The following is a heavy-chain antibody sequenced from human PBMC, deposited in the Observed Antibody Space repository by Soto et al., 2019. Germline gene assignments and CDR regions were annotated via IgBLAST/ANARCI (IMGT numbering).Heavy chain of an antibody. CDR2: INTYNGNT. Sequence: QVQLVQSGAEVKNPGASVKVSCKASGYTFTRYGIGWARQAPGQGLEWLGWINTYNGNTNYAQNVQGRVTLTTETSTSTAYMKLRSLRSNDTAIYYCAMVDVYVTPSPQDVWGQGTTVIVSS. J-gene: IGHJ6*02. CDR1: GYTFTRYG. CDR3: AMVDVYVTPSPQDV. V-gene: IGHV1-18*01. D-gene: IGHD3-16*01.